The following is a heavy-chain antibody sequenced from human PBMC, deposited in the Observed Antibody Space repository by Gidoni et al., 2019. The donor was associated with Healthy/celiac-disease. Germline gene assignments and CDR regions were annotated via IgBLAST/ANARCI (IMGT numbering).Heavy chain of an antibody. CDR2: IKHSGST. V-gene: IGHV4-34*01. Sequence: VQLQQWGAGMFMPSETLSLTCAVYGGSFSGYYWRWIRQTPGKGLECIGGIKHSGSTNYNPSLKSRVTISVDTSKNQFSLKLSSVTAANTAVYYCAAPPAVADRRFDYWGQGTLVTVSS. CDR3: AAPPAVADRRFDY. D-gene: IGHD6-19*01. J-gene: IGHJ4*02. CDR1: GGSFSGYY.